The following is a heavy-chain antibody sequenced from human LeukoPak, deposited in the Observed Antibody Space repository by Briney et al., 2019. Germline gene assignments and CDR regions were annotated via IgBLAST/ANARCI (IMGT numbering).Heavy chain of an antibody. CDR2: IYYSGST. J-gene: IGHJ3*02. V-gene: IGHV4-30-4*08. D-gene: IGHD3-10*01. Sequence: SQTLSLTCTVSGGSISSGDCYWSWIRQPPGKGLEWIGYIYYSGSTYYNPSLKSRVTISVDTSKNQFSLKLSSVTAADTAVYYCASVMVRGEGAFDIWGQGTMVTVSS. CDR3: ASVMVRGEGAFDI. CDR1: GGSISSGDCY.